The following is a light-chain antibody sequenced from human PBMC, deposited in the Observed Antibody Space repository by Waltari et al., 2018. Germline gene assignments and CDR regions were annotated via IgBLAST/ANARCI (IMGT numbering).Light chain of an antibody. V-gene: IGLV4-69*01. Sequence: QLVLTPSPSASASPGASVKLTCTLGSGHSLDGIAWLQQHPEKGPRSLMKVNSDGSHSKGDEIPDRFSGSSSGAERYLTISHLQSEDEADYYCQTGGHGTWVFGGGTKLTVL. CDR2: VNSDGSH. CDR3: QTGGHGTWV. J-gene: IGLJ3*02. CDR1: SGHSLDG.